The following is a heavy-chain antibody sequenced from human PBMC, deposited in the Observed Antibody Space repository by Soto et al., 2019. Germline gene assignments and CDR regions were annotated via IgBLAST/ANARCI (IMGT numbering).Heavy chain of an antibody. D-gene: IGHD3-3*01. CDR3: AKDLGGYYAFWSGYPTPDY. CDR2: ISGSGGST. V-gene: IGHV3-23*01. J-gene: IGHJ4*02. CDR1: GFTFSSYA. Sequence: EVQLLESGGGLVQPGGSLRLSCAASGFTFSSYAMSWVRQAPGKGLEWVSAISGSGGSTYYADSVKGRFTISRDNSKNTLYLQMNSLRAEDTAVYYCAKDLGGYYAFWSGYPTPDYWGQGTLVTVSS.